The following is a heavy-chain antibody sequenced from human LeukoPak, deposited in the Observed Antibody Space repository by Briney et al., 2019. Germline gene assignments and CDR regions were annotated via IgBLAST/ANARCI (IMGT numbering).Heavy chain of an antibody. V-gene: IGHV3-30-3*01. CDR1: GFTFSSYA. J-gene: IGHJ4*02. CDR2: ISYDGSNK. CDR3: ARSPGYLSIWSGYLSGGYFDY. Sequence: PGRSLRLSCAASGFTFSSYAMHWVRQAPGKGLERVAVISYDGSNKYYADSVKGRFTISRDNSKNTLYLQMNSLRAEDTAVYYCARSPGYLSIWSGYLSGGYFDYWGQGTLVTVSS. D-gene: IGHD3-3*01.